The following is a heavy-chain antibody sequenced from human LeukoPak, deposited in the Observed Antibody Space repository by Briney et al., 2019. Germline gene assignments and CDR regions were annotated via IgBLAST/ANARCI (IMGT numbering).Heavy chain of an antibody. D-gene: IGHD6-13*01. CDR3: ARSSPCGSSSCGFDP. Sequence: KVSCKASGYSFTSYWIGWVRQMPGKGLEWMGIIYPGDSDTRYSPSFQGQVTISADKSISTAYLQWSSLKASDTAMYYCARSSPCGSSSCGFDPWGQGTLVTVSS. V-gene: IGHV5-51*01. CDR1: GYSFTSYW. J-gene: IGHJ5*02. CDR2: IYPGDSDT.